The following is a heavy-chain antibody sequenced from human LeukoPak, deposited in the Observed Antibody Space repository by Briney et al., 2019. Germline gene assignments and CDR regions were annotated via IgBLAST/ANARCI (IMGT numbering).Heavy chain of an antibody. CDR1: GYTFTGYY. Sequence: ASVKVSCKASGYTFTGYYMHWVRQAPGQGLEWMGWINPNSGGTNYAQKFQGRVTMTRDTSISTAYMELSRLRSDDTAVYYCARDNSGSYLAFDYWGQGTLVTVSS. D-gene: IGHD1-26*01. V-gene: IGHV1-2*02. CDR3: ARDNSGSYLAFDY. CDR2: INPNSGGT. J-gene: IGHJ4*02.